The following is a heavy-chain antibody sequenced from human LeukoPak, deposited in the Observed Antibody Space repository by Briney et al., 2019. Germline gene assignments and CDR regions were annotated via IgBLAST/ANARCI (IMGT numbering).Heavy chain of an antibody. D-gene: IGHD2-2*02. Sequence: SVKVSCKASGGTFSSYTISWVRQAPGQGLEWMGRNIPILGIANYAQKFQGRVTITADKSTSTAYMELSSLRSEDTAVYYCASRYCSSTSCYTLSAFDIWGQGTMVTVSS. V-gene: IGHV1-69*02. J-gene: IGHJ3*02. CDR1: GGTFSSYT. CDR3: ASRYCSSTSCYTLSAFDI. CDR2: NIPILGIA.